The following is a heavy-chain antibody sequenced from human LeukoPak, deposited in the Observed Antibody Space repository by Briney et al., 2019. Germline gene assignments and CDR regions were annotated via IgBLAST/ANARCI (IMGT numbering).Heavy chain of an antibody. V-gene: IGHV4-38-2*02. CDR2: IYHSGST. CDR1: GYSISSGYY. D-gene: IGHD3-9*01. J-gene: IGHJ4*02. CDR3: ATDYDILTGYYLGPVAGRWGYDY. Sequence: SETLSLTCTVSGYSISSGYYWGWIRQPPGKGLEWIGSIYHSGSTYYNPSLKSRVTISVDTSKNQFSLKLSSVTAADTAVYYCATDYDILTGYYLGPVAGRWGYDYWGQGTLVTVSS.